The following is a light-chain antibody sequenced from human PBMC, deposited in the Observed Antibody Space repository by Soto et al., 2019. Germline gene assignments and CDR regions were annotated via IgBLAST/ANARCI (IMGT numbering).Light chain of an antibody. J-gene: IGLJ2*01. CDR3: SSYAVSNSLV. CDR1: SSDVGDYNY. V-gene: IGLV2-8*01. CDR2: EVS. Sequence: QSALTQPPSASGSPGQSVTISCTGTSSDVGDYNYVSWYQQHPGKAPKLMIYEVSKRPSGVPDRFSGSKSGNTASLTVSGLQAEDEADYYCSSYAVSNSLVFGGGTQPTVL.